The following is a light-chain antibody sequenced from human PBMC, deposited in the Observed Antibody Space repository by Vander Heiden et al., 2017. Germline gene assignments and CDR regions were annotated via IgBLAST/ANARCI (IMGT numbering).Light chain of an antibody. J-gene: IGLJ1*01. CDR2: EVS. CDR1: SSDVGAYNY. CDR3: SSYTTSSTPLYV. Sequence: QSALTQPASVSRSPGQSITISCTGTSSDVGAYNYVSWYQHHPGKAPKLMIYEVSNRPSGVSNRFSGSKSGNTASLTISGLQAEDEADYYCSSYTTSSTPLYVFGTGTKVTVL. V-gene: IGLV2-14*01.